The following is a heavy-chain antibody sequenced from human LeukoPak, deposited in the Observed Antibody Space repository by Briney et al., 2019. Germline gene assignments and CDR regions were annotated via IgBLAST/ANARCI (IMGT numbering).Heavy chain of an antibody. Sequence: SAPTLVNPTQTLTLTYTFSGFSLNTTGMGVNWIRQPPGKALEWLAPIAWEDDKYYNTSLRTRFTISKDNSKNQVVVTMTNMDPVDTATYYCARMQRTAPGRGYYYYTMVVWGQGTTVTVSS. CDR3: ARMQRTAPGRGYYYYTMVV. D-gene: IGHD6-13*01. J-gene: IGHJ6*02. V-gene: IGHV2-70*01. CDR1: GFSLNTTGMG. CDR2: IAWEDDK.